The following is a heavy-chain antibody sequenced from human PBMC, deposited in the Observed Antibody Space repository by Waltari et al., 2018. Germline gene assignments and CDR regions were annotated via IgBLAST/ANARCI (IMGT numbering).Heavy chain of an antibody. V-gene: IGHV4-59*01. J-gene: IGHJ4*02. CDR2: IYYSGST. D-gene: IGHD2-15*01. Sequence: QVQLQESGPGLVKPSETLSLTCTASGGSISSSYWSWIRQPPGKGLEWIGYIYYSGSTNYHPSLKSRVTISVDTSKNQFSLKLSSVTAADTAVYYCARDSLGLLDYWGQGTLVTVSS. CDR3: ARDSLGLLDY. CDR1: GGSISSSY.